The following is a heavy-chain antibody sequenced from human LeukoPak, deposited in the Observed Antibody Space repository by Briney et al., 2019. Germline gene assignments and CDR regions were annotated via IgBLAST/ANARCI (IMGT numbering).Heavy chain of an antibody. J-gene: IGHJ4*02. D-gene: IGHD4-17*01. V-gene: IGHV4-30-4*01. CDR3: ARCTTTVTTWFDY. CDR2: IYYSGST. CDR1: GGSISSGDYY. Sequence: KPSETLSLTCTVSGGSISSGDYYWSWIRQPPGKGLEWIGYIYYSGSTYYNPSLKSRVTISVDTSKNQFSLKLSSVTAADTAVYYCARCTTTVTTWFDYWGQGTLVTVSS.